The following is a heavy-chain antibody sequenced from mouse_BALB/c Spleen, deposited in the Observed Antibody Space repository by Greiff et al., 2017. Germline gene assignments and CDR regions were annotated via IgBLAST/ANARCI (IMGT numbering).Heavy chain of an antibody. Sequence: VQLKESGTVLARPGASVKMSCKASGYTFTSYWMHWVKQRPGQGLEWIGAIYPGNSDTSYNQKFKGKAKLTAVTSTSTAYMELSSLTNEDSAVYYCTPYYYGSSSAWFAYWGQGTLVTVSA. CDR2: IYPGNSDT. CDR3: TPYYYGSSSAWFAY. V-gene: IGHV1-5*01. D-gene: IGHD1-1*01. CDR1: GYTFTSYW. J-gene: IGHJ3*01.